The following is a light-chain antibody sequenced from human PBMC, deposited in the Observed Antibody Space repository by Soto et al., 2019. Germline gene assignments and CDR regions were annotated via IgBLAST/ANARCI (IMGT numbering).Light chain of an antibody. CDR2: TAS. J-gene: IGKJ4*01. V-gene: IGKV1-12*01. Sequence: DIQMTQSPSSVSASVGDRVTITCRARQGISSRLAWYQQKPGKAPKLLIDTASSLQSGVPSRFSGSGSGTGFISTISSLQPEDIATYHCQQANSFPLTFGGGNKREIK. CDR3: QQANSFPLT. CDR1: QGISSR.